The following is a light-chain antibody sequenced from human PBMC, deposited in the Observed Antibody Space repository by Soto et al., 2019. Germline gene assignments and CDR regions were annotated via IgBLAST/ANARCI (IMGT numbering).Light chain of an antibody. J-gene: IGKJ3*01. CDR1: QDISNY. V-gene: IGKV1-33*01. CDR2: DAS. Sequence: DIPMTQSPSSLSASVGDRVTITCQASQDISNYLNWYQQKPGKAPKLLIYDASNLETGVPSRFSGSGSGTDFTFTISSLQPEDNATYYCQQYDNLPLVGPGTKVDIK. CDR3: QQYDNLPL.